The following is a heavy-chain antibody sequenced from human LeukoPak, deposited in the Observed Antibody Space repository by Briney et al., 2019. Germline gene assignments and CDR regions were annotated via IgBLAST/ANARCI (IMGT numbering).Heavy chain of an antibody. D-gene: IGHD5/OR15-5a*01. Sequence: SVKVSCKASGDTFSSYAISWVRQAPGQGLEWMGGIIPIFGTADYAQKFQGRVTITTDESTSRAYMELSSLRSEDTAVYYCATASVSDAAYYYYYYYMDVWGKGTTVTVSS. CDR1: GDTFSSYA. CDR2: IIPIFGTA. J-gene: IGHJ6*03. CDR3: ATASVSDAAYYYYYYYMDV. V-gene: IGHV1-69*05.